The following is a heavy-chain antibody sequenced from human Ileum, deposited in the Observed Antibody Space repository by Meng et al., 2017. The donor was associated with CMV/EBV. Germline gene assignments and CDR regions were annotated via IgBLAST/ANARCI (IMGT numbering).Heavy chain of an antibody. CDR3: ARTGRFGSYYFDY. J-gene: IGHJ4*02. D-gene: IGHD3-10*01. CDR2: VYSTGST. CDR1: GGSISSYY. V-gene: IGHV4-59*01. Sequence: QWHLQESDPGLVKRSEHLSLPCSVSGGSISSYYWSWIRQAPGKGLEWIGYVYSTGSTNYSPSLRSRVTISVDTSRNQFSLRLSSVTAADTAVYYCARTGRFGSYYFDYWGQGTLVTVSS.